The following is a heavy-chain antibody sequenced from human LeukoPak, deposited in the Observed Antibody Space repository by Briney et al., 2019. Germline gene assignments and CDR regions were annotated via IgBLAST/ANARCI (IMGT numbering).Heavy chain of an antibody. D-gene: IGHD3-22*01. CDR3: ARSYFDSSGYYYAGY. V-gene: IGHV5-51*01. CDR2: IYPADSDT. Sequence: GESLKISCKGSGYSFTSYWIGWVRQMPGKGLEWMGVIYPADSDTRYSPSFQGQVTISVDKSITTAYLQWSSLKASGTAMYYCARSYFDSSGYYYAGYWGQGTLVTVSS. J-gene: IGHJ4*02. CDR1: GYSFTSYW.